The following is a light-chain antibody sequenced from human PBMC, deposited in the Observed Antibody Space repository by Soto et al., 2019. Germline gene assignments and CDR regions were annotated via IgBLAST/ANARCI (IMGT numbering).Light chain of an antibody. CDR2: ANN. J-gene: IGLJ3*02. CDR1: YSNIGNNF. V-gene: IGLV1-51*01. CDR3: ASWYYKLTAMV. Sequence: QSVLTQPPSVSAAPGQKVTISCSGSYSNIGNNFVSWYQHLPGTAPKLLIYANNKRPSDIPDRFSGSKPGTSATLGISGLQTGDEADYFCASWYYKLTAMVFGGGTKLTVL.